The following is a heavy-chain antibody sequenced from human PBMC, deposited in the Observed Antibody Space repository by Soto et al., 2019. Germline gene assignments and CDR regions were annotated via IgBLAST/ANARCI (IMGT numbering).Heavy chain of an antibody. D-gene: IGHD1-7*01. CDR3: AKGISGTTRTKLDY. V-gene: IGHV3-23*01. J-gene: IGHJ4*02. Sequence: EVQLLESGGGLVQPGGSLRLSCAASGFTFSSYAVSWVRQAPGKGLEWVSSISGSGGSTYYAGSVKGRFTISRDNSKNTLSLQMDSLRAGDTAVYYFAKGISGTTRTKLDYWGQGTPVSVSS. CDR1: GFTFSSYA. CDR2: ISGSGGST.